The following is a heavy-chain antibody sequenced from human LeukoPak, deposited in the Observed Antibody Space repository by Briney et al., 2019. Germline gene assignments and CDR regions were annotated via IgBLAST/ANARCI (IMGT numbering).Heavy chain of an antibody. J-gene: IGHJ4*02. CDR2: ISYDGSNK. Sequence: GRSLRLSCAASGFTFSSYGMHWVRQAPGKGLEWVAVISYDGSNKYYADSVKGRFTISRDNSKNSLYLQMNSLRAEDTAVYYCAREGPAAGTTSVSLDYWGQGTLVTVSS. D-gene: IGHD6-13*01. V-gene: IGHV3-30*03. CDR1: GFTFSSYG. CDR3: AREGPAAGTTSVSLDY.